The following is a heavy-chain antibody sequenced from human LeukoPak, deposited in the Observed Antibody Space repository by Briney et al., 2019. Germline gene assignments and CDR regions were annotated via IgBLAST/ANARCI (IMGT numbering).Heavy chain of an antibody. CDR1: GFTFSDYY. D-gene: IGHD5-18*01. J-gene: IGHJ5*02. CDR3: ARDWPVGMDTAMVTRWFDP. CDR2: ISSSGSTI. V-gene: IGHV3-11*01. Sequence: GGSLRLSCAASGFTFSDYYMSWIRQAPGKGLEWVSYISSSGSTIYYADSVKGRFTISRDNAKNSLYLQMNSLRAEDTAVYYCARDWPVGMDTAMVTRWFDPWGQGTLVTVSS.